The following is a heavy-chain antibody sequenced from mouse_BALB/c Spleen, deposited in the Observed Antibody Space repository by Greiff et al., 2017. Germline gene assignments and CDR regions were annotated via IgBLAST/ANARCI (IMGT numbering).Heavy chain of an antibody. V-gene: IGHV1-69*01. Sequence: QVQLKQSGAELVMPGASVKMSCKASGYTFTDYWMHWVKQRPGQGLEWIGAIDTSDSYTSYNQKFKGKATLTVDESSSTAYMQLSSLTSEDSAVYYCARGGITTVAYWGQGTTLTVSS. J-gene: IGHJ2*01. CDR2: IDTSDSYT. CDR3: ARGGITTVAY. D-gene: IGHD1-1*01. CDR1: GYTFTDYW.